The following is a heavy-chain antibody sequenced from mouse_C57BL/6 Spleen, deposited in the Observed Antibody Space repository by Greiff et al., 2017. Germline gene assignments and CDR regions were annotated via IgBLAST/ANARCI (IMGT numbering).Heavy chain of an antibody. CDR3: ARDRGTGKYFDY. CDR2: INYDGSST. CDR1: GFTFSDYY. J-gene: IGHJ2*01. V-gene: IGHV5-16*01. D-gene: IGHD4-1*01. Sequence: EVKLVESEGGLVQPGSSMKLSCTASGFTFSDYYMAWVRQVPEKGLEWVANINYDGSSTYYLDSLKSRFIISRDNAKNILYLQMSSLKSEDTATYYCARDRGTGKYFDYWGQGTTLTVSS.